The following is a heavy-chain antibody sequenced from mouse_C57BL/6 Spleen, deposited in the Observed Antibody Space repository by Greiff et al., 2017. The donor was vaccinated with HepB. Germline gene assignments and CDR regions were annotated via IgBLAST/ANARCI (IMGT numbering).Heavy chain of an antibody. CDR3: ARKEITPFAY. V-gene: IGHV5-17*01. Sequence: DVKLVESGGGLVKPGGSLKLSCAASGFTFSDYGMHWVRQAPEKGLEWVAYISSGSSTIYYADTVKGRFTISRDNAKNTLFLQMTSLRSEDTAMYYCARKEITPFAYWGQGTLVTVSA. CDR1: GFTFSDYG. D-gene: IGHD1-1*01. CDR2: ISSGSSTI. J-gene: IGHJ3*01.